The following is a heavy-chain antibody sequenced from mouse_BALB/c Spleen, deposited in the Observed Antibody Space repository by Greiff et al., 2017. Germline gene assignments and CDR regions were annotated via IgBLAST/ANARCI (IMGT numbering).Heavy chain of an antibody. CDR3: ARETTVSWFAY. D-gene: IGHD1-1*01. CDR2: ISYDGSN. Sequence: EVQLVESGPGLVKPSQSLSLTCSVTGYSITSGYYWNWIRQFPGNKLEWMGYISYDGSNNYNPSLKNRISITRDTSKNQFFLKLNSVTTEDTATYYCARETTVSWFAYWGQGTLVTVSA. V-gene: IGHV3-6*02. CDR1: GYSITSGYY. J-gene: IGHJ3*01.